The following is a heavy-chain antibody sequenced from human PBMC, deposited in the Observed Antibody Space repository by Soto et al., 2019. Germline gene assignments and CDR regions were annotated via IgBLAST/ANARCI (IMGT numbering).Heavy chain of an antibody. D-gene: IGHD2-8*01. Sequence: ASVKVSCRASGYTSTSYAMHWVRQAPGQRLEWMGWINAGNGNTKYSQKFQGGVTITRDTSASTAYMELSSLRSEDTAVYYCARGGVRFAAYFDYWGQGTLVTVSS. CDR1: GYTSTSYA. V-gene: IGHV1-3*01. CDR3: ARGGVRFAAYFDY. CDR2: INAGNGNT. J-gene: IGHJ4*02.